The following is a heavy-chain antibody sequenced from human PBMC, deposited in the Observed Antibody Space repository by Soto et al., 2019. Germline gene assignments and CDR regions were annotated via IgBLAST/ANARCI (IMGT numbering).Heavy chain of an antibody. V-gene: IGHV1-24*01. CDR2: FDPEDGET. CDR1: GYTLTELS. CDR3: ATAAGLWFGELFPLYYYYGMDV. J-gene: IGHJ6*02. Sequence: ASVKVSCKVSGYTLTELSMHWVRQAPGKGLEWMGGFDPEDGETIYAQKFQGRVTMTEDTSTDTAYMELSSLRSEDTAVYYCATAAGLWFGELFPLYYYYGMDVWGQGTLVTVSS. D-gene: IGHD3-10*01.